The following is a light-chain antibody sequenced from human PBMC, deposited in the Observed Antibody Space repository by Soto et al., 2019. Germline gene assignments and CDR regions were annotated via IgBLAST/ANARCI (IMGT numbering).Light chain of an antibody. Sequence: QSALTQPPSASGSPGQSVTISCTGTSSDVGGYNYVSWYQQHPGKAPKLMSYEVTKRPSGVPDRFSGSKSGNTASLTVAGLQAEDEADYYCSSYAGSNKRVFGTGTKLTVL. CDR1: SSDVGGYNY. CDR2: EVT. J-gene: IGLJ1*01. CDR3: SSYAGSNKRV. V-gene: IGLV2-8*01.